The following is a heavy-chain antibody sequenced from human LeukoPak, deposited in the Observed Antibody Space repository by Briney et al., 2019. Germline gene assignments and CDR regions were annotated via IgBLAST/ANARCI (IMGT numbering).Heavy chain of an antibody. D-gene: IGHD1-26*01. CDR2: MNPKSGNT. CDR3: ARVWGAIDY. V-gene: IGHV1-8*01. Sequence: ASVKVSCKASGYTFTNYDINWVRQATGQGLEWMGWMNPKSGNTGSAQRFQGRVTMTRDTSISTAYMELSSLRSEDTAVYYCARVWGAIDYWGQGTLVTVSS. J-gene: IGHJ4*02. CDR1: GYTFTNYD.